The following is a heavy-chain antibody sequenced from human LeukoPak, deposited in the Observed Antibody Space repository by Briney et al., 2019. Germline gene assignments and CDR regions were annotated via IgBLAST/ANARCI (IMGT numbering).Heavy chain of an antibody. Sequence: GGSLRLSCAASGFTFSSYGMQWVRQAPGKGLEGVAFIRDDGSNKYYADSVKGRFTISRDNSKNTLYLGMNSLKTEDTGMYYCAKDGDYGDYGLRWGQGTLVTVSS. D-gene: IGHD4-17*01. V-gene: IGHV3-30*02. CDR2: IRDDGSNK. CDR3: AKDGDYGDYGLR. J-gene: IGHJ4*02. CDR1: GFTFSSYG.